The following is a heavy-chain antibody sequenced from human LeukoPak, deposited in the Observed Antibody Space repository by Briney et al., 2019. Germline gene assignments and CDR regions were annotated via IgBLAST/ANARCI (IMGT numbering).Heavy chain of an antibody. CDR3: AKNWGDFDY. D-gene: IGHD7-27*01. CDR1: GFTFSSYG. V-gene: IGHV3-30*18. Sequence: GGSLRLSCAASGFTFSSYGMHWVRQAPGKGLEWVAVISYDGSNKYYADSVKGRFTISRDNSKNMLYLQMNSLRAEDTAVYYCAKNWGDFDYWGQGTLVTVSS. CDR2: ISYDGSNK. J-gene: IGHJ4*02.